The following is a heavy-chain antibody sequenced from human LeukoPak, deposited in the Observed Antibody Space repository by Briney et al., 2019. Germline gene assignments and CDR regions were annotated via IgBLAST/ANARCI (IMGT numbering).Heavy chain of an antibody. D-gene: IGHD3-22*01. CDR1: GFTFSSYW. V-gene: IGHV3-23*01. CDR2: ISGSGGST. CDR3: AKDPRVPSFYYYDSSGSH. J-gene: IGHJ4*02. Sequence: GGSLRLSCAASGFTFSSYWMSWVRQAPGKGLEWVSAISGSGGSTYYADSVKGRFTISRDNSKNTLYLQMNSLRAEDTAVYYCAKDPRVPSFYYYDSSGSHWGQGTLVTVSS.